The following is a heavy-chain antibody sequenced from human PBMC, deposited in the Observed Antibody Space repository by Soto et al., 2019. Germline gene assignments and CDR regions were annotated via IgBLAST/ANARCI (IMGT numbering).Heavy chain of an antibody. D-gene: IGHD3-22*01. CDR2: INPSGGST. CDR3: ARSPYSSGYYYAIDY. V-gene: IGHV1-46*01. CDR1: GYTLIMYY. J-gene: IGHJ4*02. Sequence: VKVSCKASGYTLIMYYIHWMRQAPGQGLEWMGLINPSGGSTTYAQKFQGRVTMTRDTSTSTVYMDLSSLKSEDTAVYYCARSPYSSGYYYAIDYWGQGTLVTVSS.